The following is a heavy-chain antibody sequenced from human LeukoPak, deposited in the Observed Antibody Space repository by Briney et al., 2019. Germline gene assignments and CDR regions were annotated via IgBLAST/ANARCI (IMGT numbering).Heavy chain of an antibody. CDR3: ARSRAFNSGAFDP. D-gene: IGHD1-26*01. CDR2: IYNGVNT. Sequence: SETLSLTCTVSGASVSSASYWSWIRQPPGRGVGWIAHIYNGVNTNYNPSLKSRVTISVDTSKNQFSLRLNSVTAADTAVYYCARSRAFNSGAFDPWGQGSLVTVSS. V-gene: IGHV4-61*01. J-gene: IGHJ5*02. CDR1: GASVSSASY.